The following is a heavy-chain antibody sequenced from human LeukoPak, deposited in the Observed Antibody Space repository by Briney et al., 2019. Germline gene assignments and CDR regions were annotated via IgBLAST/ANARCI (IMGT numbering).Heavy chain of an antibody. CDR3: ARDRQDYGDYEKGYLDC. Sequence: PSETLSLTCTVSGGSISSYYWSWIRQPPGKGLEWIGYISYSGSTIYNPSLKSRVTMSVDTSKNQFSLRVRSVTAADTAMYYCARDRQDYGDYEKGYLDCWGQGTLVTVSS. CDR1: GGSISSYY. CDR2: ISYSGST. D-gene: IGHD4-17*01. J-gene: IGHJ4*02. V-gene: IGHV4-59*01.